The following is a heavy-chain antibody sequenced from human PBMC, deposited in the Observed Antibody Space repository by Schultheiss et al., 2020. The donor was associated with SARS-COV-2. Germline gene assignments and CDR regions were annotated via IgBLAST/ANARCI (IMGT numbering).Heavy chain of an antibody. J-gene: IGHJ4*02. CDR3: AREHSSSWYPGYYFDS. CDR2: IHPNSGGT. V-gene: IGHV1-2*02. Sequence: ASVKVSCKASGGTFSSYAISWVRQAPGQGLEWMGWIHPNSGGTNYAQKFQGRVTMTRDTSISTAYMELSRVRSDDTAVYYCAREHSSSWYPGYYFDSWGQGTLVTVSS. D-gene: IGHD6-13*01. CDR1: GGTFSSYA.